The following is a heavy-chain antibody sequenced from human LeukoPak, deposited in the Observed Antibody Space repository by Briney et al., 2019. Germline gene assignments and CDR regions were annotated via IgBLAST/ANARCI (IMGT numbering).Heavy chain of an antibody. J-gene: IGHJ5*02. CDR3: ARDSNYYDSSGYYDH. CDR1: GFLFKLFA. CDR2: ISGSGGST. Sequence: PGGSLRLSCVGSGFLFKLFAVGWVRQAPGKGLEWVSAISGSGGSTYYADSVKGRFTISRDNSKNTLYLQMNSLRAEDTAVYYCARDSNYYDSSGYYDHWGQGTLVTVSS. D-gene: IGHD3-22*01. V-gene: IGHV3-23*01.